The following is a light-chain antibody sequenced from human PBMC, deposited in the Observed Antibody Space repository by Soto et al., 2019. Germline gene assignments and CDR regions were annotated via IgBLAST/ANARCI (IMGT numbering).Light chain of an antibody. CDR1: QSVSSSY. Sequence: EIVLTQSPGTLSLSPGERATLSCRASQSVSSSYLAWYQQKPGQAPRLLSYGASRRATGIPDRFSGSGSGTDFTLTISRLEPEDFAVYYCQQYGSSRTFGQGTQVEIK. V-gene: IGKV3-20*01. CDR3: QQYGSSRT. CDR2: GAS. J-gene: IGKJ1*01.